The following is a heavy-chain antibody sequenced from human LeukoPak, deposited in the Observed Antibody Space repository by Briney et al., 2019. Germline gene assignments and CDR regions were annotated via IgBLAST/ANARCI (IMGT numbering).Heavy chain of an antibody. Sequence: SVKVACKASGGTFSSYAISWVRQAPGQGLEWMGGIIPIFGTANYAQKFQGRVTITADESTSTAYMELSSLRSEDTAVYYCARESGYCSSTSCYGYYYYMDVWGKGTTVTVSS. J-gene: IGHJ6*03. D-gene: IGHD2-2*01. CDR3: ARESGYCSSTSCYGYYYYMDV. CDR1: GGTFSSYA. V-gene: IGHV1-69*13. CDR2: IIPIFGTA.